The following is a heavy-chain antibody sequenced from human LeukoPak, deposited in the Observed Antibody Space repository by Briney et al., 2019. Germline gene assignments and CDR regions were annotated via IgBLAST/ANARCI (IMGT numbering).Heavy chain of an antibody. J-gene: IGHJ4*02. V-gene: IGHV3-11*04. CDR1: GFIFSDYY. Sequence: GGSLRLSCVASGFIFSDYYMSWIRQAPGKGLQWVSYISSSGNTRYYADSVRGRFTTSRDNSKNTLYLQSNSLRPEDTAFYYCAKEKVPTTMWGATFDRWGRGTLVTVSS. CDR3: AKEKVPTTMWGATFDR. CDR2: ISSSGNTR. D-gene: IGHD2-2*01.